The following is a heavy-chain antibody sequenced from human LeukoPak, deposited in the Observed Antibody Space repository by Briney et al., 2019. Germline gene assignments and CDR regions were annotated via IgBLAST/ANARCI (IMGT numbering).Heavy chain of an antibody. J-gene: IGHJ6*03. CDR2: IYTSGST. Sequence: SETLSLTCTVSGGSISSYYWSWIRQPAGKGLEWIGRIYTSGSTNYNPSLKSRVTMSVDTSKSQFSLKLSSVTAADTAVYYCARQAGTLYYYYYMDVWGKGTTVTVSS. D-gene: IGHD1-7*01. V-gene: IGHV4-4*07. CDR1: GGSISSYY. CDR3: ARQAGTLYYYYYMDV.